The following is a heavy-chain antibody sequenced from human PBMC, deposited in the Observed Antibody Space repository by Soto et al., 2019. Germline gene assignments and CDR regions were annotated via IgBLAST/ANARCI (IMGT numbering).Heavy chain of an antibody. V-gene: IGHV3-74*01. CDR2: INDYGTTI. CDR1: GFNLGSYW. J-gene: IGHJ4*02. CDR3: ARGGLEPFDY. Sequence: VGSLRLSCAASGFNLGSYWMHWVRQAPGKGLVWVSRINDYGTTINYAESVEGRLTVSRDDAKSEVYLQMNNLRAEGTAVYYCARGGLEPFDYWGQGALVTVS. D-gene: IGHD1-1*01.